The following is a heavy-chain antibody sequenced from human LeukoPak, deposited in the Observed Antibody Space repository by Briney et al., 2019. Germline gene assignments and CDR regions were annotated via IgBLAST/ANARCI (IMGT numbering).Heavy chain of an antibody. D-gene: IGHD4-23*01. CDR2: INPSGGST. Sequence: ASVKVSCKASGYTFTSYYMHWVRQAPGRGLEWMGIINPSGGSTSYAQKFQGRVTMTRDTSTSTVYMELSSLRSEDTAVYYCAREGTVVKRGANRFDYWGQGTLVTVSS. CDR3: AREGTVVKRGANRFDY. V-gene: IGHV1-46*01. CDR1: GYTFTSYY. J-gene: IGHJ4*02.